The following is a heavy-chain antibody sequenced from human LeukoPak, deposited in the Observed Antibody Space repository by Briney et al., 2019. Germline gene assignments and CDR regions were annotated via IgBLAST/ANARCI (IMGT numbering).Heavy chain of an antibody. D-gene: IGHD3-10*01. Sequence: GGSLRLSCAASGFTFSSYAMHWVRQAPGKGLEWVAVISYDGSNKYYADSVKGRFTISRDNSKNTLYLQMNSLRAEDTAVYYCARDTYGSGSPSDYWGQGTLVSVSS. CDR1: GFTFSSYA. CDR3: ARDTYGSGSPSDY. CDR2: ISYDGSNK. V-gene: IGHV3-30*04. J-gene: IGHJ4*02.